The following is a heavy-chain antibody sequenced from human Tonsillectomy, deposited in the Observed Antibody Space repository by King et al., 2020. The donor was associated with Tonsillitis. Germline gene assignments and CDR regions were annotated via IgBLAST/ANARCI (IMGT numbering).Heavy chain of an antibody. V-gene: IGHV3-21*01. CDR2: INSSSDYI. CDR3: ARGISVTDPFDC. CDR1: GFTFSSYS. J-gene: IGHJ4*02. Sequence: VQLVESGGGLVKPGGSLRLPCEASGFTFSSYSMNGVRKPPGRGLEGVSSINSSSDYIYYRDSVKGRFTISRDNAKNSLFLQMNSLRAEDTAVYYCARGISVTDPFDCWGQGTLVTVSS. D-gene: IGHD2-21*02.